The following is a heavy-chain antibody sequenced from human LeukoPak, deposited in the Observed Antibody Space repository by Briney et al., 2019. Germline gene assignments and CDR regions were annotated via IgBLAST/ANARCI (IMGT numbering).Heavy chain of an antibody. D-gene: IGHD6-19*01. J-gene: IGHJ4*02. Sequence: AAVKVSCKASGYTFTSYDINCVRQATGQGLEWMGWMNPNSGNTGYAQKFQGRVTITRNTSISTAYMELSSLRSEDTAVYYCARGSIAVAEFDYWGQGTLVTVSS. V-gene: IGHV1-8*03. CDR1: GYTFTSYD. CDR2: MNPNSGNT. CDR3: ARGSIAVAEFDY.